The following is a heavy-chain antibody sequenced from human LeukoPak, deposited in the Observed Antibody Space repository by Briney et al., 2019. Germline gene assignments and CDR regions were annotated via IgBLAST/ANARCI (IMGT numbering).Heavy chain of an antibody. J-gene: IGHJ4*02. CDR3: ARHDYGGNSGDY. Sequence: GESLKISCAASGFTFSSYGMNWVRQTPGKGLEWVSYIGTSSSTIYYADSVKGRFTISRDSAKNSLYLQMNSLRGEDTAVYYCARHDYGGNSGDYWGQGTLVTVSS. CDR2: IGTSSSTI. V-gene: IGHV3-48*01. D-gene: IGHD4-23*01. CDR1: GFTFSSYG.